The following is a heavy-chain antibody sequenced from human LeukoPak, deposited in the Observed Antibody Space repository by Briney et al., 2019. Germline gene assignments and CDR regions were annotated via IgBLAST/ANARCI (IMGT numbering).Heavy chain of an antibody. CDR2: ISWNSGSI. V-gene: IGHV3-9*03. Sequence: GGSLRLSCTASGFTFGDYAMSWVRQASGKGLEWVSGISWNSGSIGYADSVKGRFTISRDNAKNSLYLQMNSLRAEDMALYYCAKESDACAFDYWGQGTLVTVSS. D-gene: IGHD2-21*01. CDR3: AKESDACAFDY. J-gene: IGHJ4*02. CDR1: GFTFGDYA.